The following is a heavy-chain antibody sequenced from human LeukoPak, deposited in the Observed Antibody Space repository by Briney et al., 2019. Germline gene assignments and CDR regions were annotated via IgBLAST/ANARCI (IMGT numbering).Heavy chain of an antibody. J-gene: IGHJ5*02. V-gene: IGHV4-4*07. Sequence: SETLSLTCTVSGGSISSYYWSWIRQPAGKGLEWIGRIYISGSTNYNPSLKSRVTMSVDTSKNQFSLKLSSVTAADTGMYYCARGTGSPYWFDLWGQGTLVTVSS. CDR1: GGSISSYY. CDR3: ARGTGSPYWFDL. CDR2: IYISGST. D-gene: IGHD3-10*01.